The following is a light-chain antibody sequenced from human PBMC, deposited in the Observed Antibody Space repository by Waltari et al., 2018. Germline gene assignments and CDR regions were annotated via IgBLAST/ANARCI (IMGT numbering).Light chain of an antibody. J-gene: IGKJ1*01. CDR3: QQTYSTWT. Sequence: DIQMTQSPSSLSASVRSRVTITCRASQSISNNLNWYQQKPGKAPKLLIYATSVLQSGVPSRFSGRGSGTDFTLTISSLQPEDFATYYCQQTYSTWTFGQGTAVEIK. CDR1: QSISNN. V-gene: IGKV1-39*01. CDR2: ATS.